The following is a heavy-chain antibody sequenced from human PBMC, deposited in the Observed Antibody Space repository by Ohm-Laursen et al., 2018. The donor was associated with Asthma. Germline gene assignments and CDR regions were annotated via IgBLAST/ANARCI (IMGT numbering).Heavy chain of an antibody. J-gene: IGHJ6*02. V-gene: IGHV3-15*01. D-gene: IGHD3-10*01. CDR1: EFTFRLSW. CDR2: IRSKAAGGTT. CDR3: ATEVLWFGENYGTDV. Sequence: SLRLSCAASEFTFRLSWMNWVRQAPGKGLEWVGRIRSKAAGGTTDDAAPVKGRFSISRDDSKNTLYLQMSSLKTEDTAVYYCATEVLWFGENYGTDVWGQGTTVTVSS.